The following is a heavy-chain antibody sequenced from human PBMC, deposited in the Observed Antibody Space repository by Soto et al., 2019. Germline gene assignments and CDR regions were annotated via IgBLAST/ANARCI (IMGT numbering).Heavy chain of an antibody. CDR3: ARQDGYYRSYYYGLDF. CDR2: IYPDDSNT. Sequence: GESLKISCKASGYGFTSYLICWVRQLPVKGLEWMGVIYPDDSNTIYSPSFQGQVTISADKSITTAYLHWRSLRASDTAMYYSARQDGYYRSYYYGLDFVVHGTKGNGSS. D-gene: IGHD5-18*01. CDR1: GYGFTSYL. J-gene: IGHJ6*02. V-gene: IGHV5-51*01.